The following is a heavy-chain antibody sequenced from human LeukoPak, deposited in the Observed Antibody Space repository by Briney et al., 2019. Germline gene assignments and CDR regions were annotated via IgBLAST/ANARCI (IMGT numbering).Heavy chain of an antibody. D-gene: IGHD2-15*01. CDR2: INSDGSTT. J-gene: IGHJ4*02. CDR1: GFTFISYW. CDR3: ARDPRGGTLDY. Sequence: GGSLRLSCAASGFTFISYWMHWVRQAPGKGLVWVSRINSDGSTTNYADSVKGRFTISRDNAKNTLYLQMNSLRAEDTAVYYCARDPRGGTLDYWGQGTLVTAST. V-gene: IGHV3-74*01.